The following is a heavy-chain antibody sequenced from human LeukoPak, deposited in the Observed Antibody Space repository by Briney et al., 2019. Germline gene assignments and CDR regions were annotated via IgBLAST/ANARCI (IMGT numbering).Heavy chain of an antibody. CDR1: GFTFSSYW. CDR2: INHNGNVN. J-gene: IGHJ6*02. D-gene: IGHD3-16*01. V-gene: IGHV3-7*03. CDR3: ARGGGLDV. Sequence: GGSLRLSCAASGFTFSSYWMNWAGQAPGKGLEWVASINHNGNVNYYVDSVKGRFTISRDNAKNSLYLQMSNLRAEDTAVYFCARGGGLDVWGQGATVTVSS.